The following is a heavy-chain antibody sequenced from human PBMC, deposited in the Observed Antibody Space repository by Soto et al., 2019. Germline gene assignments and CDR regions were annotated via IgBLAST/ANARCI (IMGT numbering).Heavy chain of an antibody. CDR3: ARSGGVYDYLGSKYFDY. CDR1: GFTFSSYA. CDR2: ISYDGSNK. V-gene: IGHV3-30-3*01. J-gene: IGHJ4*02. Sequence: GGSLRLSCAASGFTFSSYAMHWVRQAPGKGLEWVAVISYDGSNKYYADPVKGRFTISRDNSKNTLYLQMNSLRAEDTAVYYCARSGGVYDYLGSKYFDYWGQGTLVTVS. D-gene: IGHD5-12*01.